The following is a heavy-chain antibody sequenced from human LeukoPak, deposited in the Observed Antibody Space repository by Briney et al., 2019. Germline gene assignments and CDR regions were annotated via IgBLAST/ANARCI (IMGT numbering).Heavy chain of an antibody. CDR1: KFTFSSFA. V-gene: IGHV3-23*01. CDR2: ISATGDST. CDR3: ANGNGQRFLEWLHEVHFDY. Sequence: SGGSLRLSCAASKFTFSSFAMSWVRQAPGKGLEWVSGISATGDSTYYTDSVKGRFTISRDNSKNTLYLQMSNLRAEDTAVYYCANGNGQRFLEWLHEVHFDYWGQGTLVTVSS. D-gene: IGHD3-3*01. J-gene: IGHJ4*02.